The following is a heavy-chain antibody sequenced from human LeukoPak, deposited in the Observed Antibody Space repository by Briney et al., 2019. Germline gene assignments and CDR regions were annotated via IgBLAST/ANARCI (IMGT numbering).Heavy chain of an antibody. CDR2: ISSSSSYI. CDR1: GFTFSSYS. V-gene: IGHV3-21*04. D-gene: IGHD1-26*01. Sequence: GGSLRLSCAASGFTFSSYSMNWVRQAPGKGLEWVSSISSSSSYIYYADSVKGRFTISRDNTKNSLYLQMNSLRAEDTAVYYCARDRQGSKWELRPPHYFDYWGQGTLVTVSS. CDR3: ARDRQGSKWELRPPHYFDY. J-gene: IGHJ4*02.